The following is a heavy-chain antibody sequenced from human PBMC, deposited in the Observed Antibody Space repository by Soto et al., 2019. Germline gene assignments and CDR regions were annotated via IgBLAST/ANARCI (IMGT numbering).Heavy chain of an antibody. CDR3: ARGRGGYDTNTRLGYYFDY. D-gene: IGHD6-25*01. CDR2: IKQGGSEK. J-gene: IGHJ4*02. CDR1: GFTFSSYW. V-gene: IGHV3-7*04. Sequence: PGGSLRLSCAASGFTFSSYWMSWVRQAPGKGPEWVANIKQGGSEKYYVDSVKGRFTISRDNAKNSLYLQMNSLRAEDTAVYYCARGRGGYDTNTRLGYYFDYWGQGTLVTVSS.